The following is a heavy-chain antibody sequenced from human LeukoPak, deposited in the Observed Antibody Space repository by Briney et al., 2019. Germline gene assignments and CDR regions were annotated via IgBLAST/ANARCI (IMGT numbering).Heavy chain of an antibody. CDR1: GGSMKNHY. CDR3: ARARGYYDSSGYLNWFDP. CDR2: IYYSGST. V-gene: IGHV4-59*11. J-gene: IGHJ5*02. D-gene: IGHD3-22*01. Sequence: PSETLSLTCTVSGGSMKNHYWSWIRQPPGKGLEWIGSIYYSGSTYYNPSLKSRVTISVDTSKNQFSLKLSSVTAADTAVYYCARARGYYDSSGYLNWFDPWGQGTLVTVSS.